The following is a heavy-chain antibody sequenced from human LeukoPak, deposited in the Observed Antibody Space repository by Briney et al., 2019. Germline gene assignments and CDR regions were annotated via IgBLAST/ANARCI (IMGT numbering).Heavy chain of an antibody. CDR3: AKREYYDSSGYSDF. V-gene: IGHV3-23*01. J-gene: IGHJ4*02. Sequence: PVGSLRLSCAASGFTFSNYAMNWVRQAPGKGLEWVSTISGSGGSTYYADSVKGRFTISRDNSKNTLYLHMNSLRAEDTAVYFCAKREYYDSSGYSDFWGQGTLVTVPP. CDR1: GFTFSNYA. CDR2: ISGSGGST. D-gene: IGHD3-22*01.